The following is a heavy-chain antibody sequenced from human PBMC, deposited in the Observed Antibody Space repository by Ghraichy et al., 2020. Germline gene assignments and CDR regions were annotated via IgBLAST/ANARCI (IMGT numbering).Heavy chain of an antibody. J-gene: IGHJ6*02. V-gene: IGHV3-33*01. CDR1: GFTFSSYG. CDR2: IWYDGSNK. D-gene: IGHD3-3*01. CDR3: ARGPSITIFGVVMNYYYYGMDV. Sequence: GGSLRLSCAASGFTFSSYGMHWVRQAPGKGLEWVAVIWYDGSNKYYADSVKGRFTISRDNSKNTLYLQMNSLRAEDTAVYYCARGPSITIFGVVMNYYYYGMDVWGQGTTVTVSS.